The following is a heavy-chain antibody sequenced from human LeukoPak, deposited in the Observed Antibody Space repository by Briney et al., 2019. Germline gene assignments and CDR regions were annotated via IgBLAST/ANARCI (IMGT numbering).Heavy chain of an antibody. CDR2: ISSSRRTI. J-gene: IGHJ4*02. CDR3: ARDGDSGGYYYGPFDN. V-gene: IGHV3-48*04. Sequence: GGSPRLSCAASGFTFSLFGMTWVRQAPGKGLEWISYISSSRRTINYADSVKGRFTIFRDNAKNSLYLQMNNLRAEDTAVYYRARDGDSGGYYYGPFDNWGQGTLVTVSS. D-gene: IGHD3-22*01. CDR1: GFTFSLFG.